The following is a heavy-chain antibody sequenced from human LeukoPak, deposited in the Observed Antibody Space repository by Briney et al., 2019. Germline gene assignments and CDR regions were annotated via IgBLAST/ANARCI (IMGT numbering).Heavy chain of an antibody. CDR1: GYTFTKYG. V-gene: IGHV1-18*01. CDR2: ISTYNGNT. CDR3: ARGDDYGDYWGLY. J-gene: IGHJ4*02. Sequence: ASVKVSCKASGYTFTKYGITWVRQAPGQGLEWMGWISTYNGNTNYAQKLQGRVTMTTDTSTGTAYMELRSLISDDAAVYYCARGDDYGDYWGLYWGQGTLVTVSS. D-gene: IGHD4-17*01.